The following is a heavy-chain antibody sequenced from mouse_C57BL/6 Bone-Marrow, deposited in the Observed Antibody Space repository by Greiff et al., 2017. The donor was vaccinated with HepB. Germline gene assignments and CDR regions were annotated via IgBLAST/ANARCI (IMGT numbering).Heavy chain of an antibody. D-gene: IGHD1-1*01. J-gene: IGHJ3*01. CDR1: GFTFSDAW. CDR2: IRNKANNHAT. Sequence: EVKVEESGGGLVQPGGSMKLSCAASGFTFSDAWMDWVRQSPEKGLEWVAEIRNKANNHATYYAESVKGRFTISRDDSKSSVYLQMNSLRAEDTGIYYCTSLYYYGSSPAWFAYWGQGTLVTVSA. V-gene: IGHV6-6*01. CDR3: TSLYYYGSSPAWFAY.